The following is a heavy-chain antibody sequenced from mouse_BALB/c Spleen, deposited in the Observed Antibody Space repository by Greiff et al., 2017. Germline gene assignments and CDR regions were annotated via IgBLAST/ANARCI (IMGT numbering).Heavy chain of an antibody. CDR2: IRSKANNHAT. CDR1: GFTFSDAW. Sequence: EVMLVESGGGLVPPGGSMSLPCAASGFTFSDAWMDWVRQSPEKGLEWVAEIRSKANNHATYYAESVKGRFTISRDESKSSVYLQMNSLSAEDTDIDNCTRRDDGSSYCFNYWGQGTTLTVSS. D-gene: IGHD1-1*01. J-gene: IGHJ2*01. CDR3: TRRDDGSSYCFNY. V-gene: IGHV6-6*01.